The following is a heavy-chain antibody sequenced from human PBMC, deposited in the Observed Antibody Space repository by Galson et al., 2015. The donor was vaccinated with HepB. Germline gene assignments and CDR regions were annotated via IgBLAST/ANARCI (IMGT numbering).Heavy chain of an antibody. Sequence: SLRLSCAASGFTFSNAWMSWVRQAPGKGLEWVGRIKSKTDGGTTDYAAPVKGRFTISRDDSKYTLYLQMNSLKTEDTAVYYCTTDLGGYYDSSGYFFDYWGQGTLVTVS. V-gene: IGHV3-15*01. CDR1: GFTFSNAW. CDR2: IKSKTDGGTT. D-gene: IGHD3-22*01. J-gene: IGHJ4*02. CDR3: TTDLGGYYDSSGYFFDY.